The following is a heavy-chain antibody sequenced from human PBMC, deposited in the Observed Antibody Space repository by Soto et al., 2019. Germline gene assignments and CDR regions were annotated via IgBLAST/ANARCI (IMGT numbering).Heavy chain of an antibody. CDR2: INAGNGNT. Sequence: ASVKVSCKASGGTFTSYAMHWVRPAPGQRLEWMGWINAGNGNTKYSQKFQGRVTITRDTSASTAYMELSSLRSEDTAVYYCARSRGYCSGGSCRGGDYYGMDVWGQGTTVTVSS. D-gene: IGHD2-15*01. V-gene: IGHV1-3*01. CDR1: GGTFTSYA. J-gene: IGHJ6*02. CDR3: ARSRGYCSGGSCRGGDYYGMDV.